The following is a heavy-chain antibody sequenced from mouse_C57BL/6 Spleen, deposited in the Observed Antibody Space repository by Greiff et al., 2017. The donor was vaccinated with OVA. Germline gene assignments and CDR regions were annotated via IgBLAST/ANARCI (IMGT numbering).Heavy chain of an antibody. D-gene: IGHD2-1*01. CDR1: GYTFTSYW. Sequence: VQLQQPGAELVRPGSSVKLSCKASGYTFTSYWMHWVKQRPIQGLEWIGNIDPSDSETHYNQKFKDKATLTVDKSSSTAYMQLSSLTSEDSAVYYCARFGYGNAWFAYGGQGTLVTVSA. V-gene: IGHV1-52*01. CDR2: IDPSDSET. CDR3: ARFGYGNAWFAY. J-gene: IGHJ3*01.